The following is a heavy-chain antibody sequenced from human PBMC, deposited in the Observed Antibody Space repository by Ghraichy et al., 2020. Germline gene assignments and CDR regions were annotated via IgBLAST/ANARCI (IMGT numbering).Heavy chain of an antibody. J-gene: IGHJ6*02. CDR2: INHSGST. Sequence: SQTLSLTCAVSGGSFSGYYWSWIRQPPGKGLEWIGEINHSGSTNYNPSLKSRVTISVDTSKNQFSLKLSSVTAADTAVYYCARGGVTIFGVVAVDMDVWGQGTTVTVSS. D-gene: IGHD3-3*01. CDR1: GGSFSGYY. CDR3: ARGGVTIFGVVAVDMDV. V-gene: IGHV4-34*01.